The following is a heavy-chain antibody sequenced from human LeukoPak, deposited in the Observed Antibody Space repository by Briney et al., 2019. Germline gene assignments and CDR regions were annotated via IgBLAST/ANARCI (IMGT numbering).Heavy chain of an antibody. CDR3: ARHVDIVASVWFDP. Sequence: ASVKVSCKASGGTFSSYAISWVRQAPGQGLEWMGRIIPIFGTANYAQKFQGRVTITTDESTSTAYMELSSLRSEDTAVYYCARHVDIVASVWFDPWGQGTLVTVSS. D-gene: IGHD5-12*01. CDR1: GGTFSSYA. J-gene: IGHJ5*02. V-gene: IGHV1-69*05. CDR2: IIPIFGTA.